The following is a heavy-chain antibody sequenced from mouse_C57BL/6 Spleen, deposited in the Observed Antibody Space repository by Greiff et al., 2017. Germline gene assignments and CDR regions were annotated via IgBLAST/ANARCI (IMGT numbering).Heavy chain of an antibody. Sequence: DVQLQESGPGLVKPSQSLSLTCSVTGYSITSGYYWNWLRQFPGNKLEWMGYISYDGSTNYNPSLKNRISITRDPSKNQCFLKLNSVTTEDTATYDCARDFERLGFAYWGQGTLVTVSA. CDR1: GYSITSGYY. J-gene: IGHJ3*01. CDR3: ARDFERLGFAY. D-gene: IGHD2-13*01. V-gene: IGHV3-6*01. CDR2: ISYDGST.